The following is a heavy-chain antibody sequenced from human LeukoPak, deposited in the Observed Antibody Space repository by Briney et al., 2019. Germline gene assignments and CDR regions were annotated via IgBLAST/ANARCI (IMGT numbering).Heavy chain of an antibody. V-gene: IGHV1-18*01. D-gene: IGHD2-15*01. Sequence: GASVKVSCKASGYTFTSYGISWVRQAPGQGLEWMGWISAYNGNTNYAQKLQGRVTMTTDTSTSTAYMELRSLRSDDTAVYYCARDDCSGGSCYWSWFDPWGQGTLVTVSS. J-gene: IGHJ5*02. CDR3: ARDDCSGGSCYWSWFDP. CDR2: ISAYNGNT. CDR1: GYTFTSYG.